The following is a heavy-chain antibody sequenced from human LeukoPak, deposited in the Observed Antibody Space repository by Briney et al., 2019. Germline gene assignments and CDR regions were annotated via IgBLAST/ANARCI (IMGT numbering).Heavy chain of an antibody. Sequence: ASVKVSCKASGYIFTNYGISWVRQAPGQGLEWMGWISGYNGNTNYAQNLQGRVTVTTDTSTSTAYMELRSLRSDDTAVYYCARWSGGSDWLYHYGMDVWGQGTTVTVSS. V-gene: IGHV1-18*01. CDR1: GYIFTNYG. CDR3: ARWSGGSDWLYHYGMDV. D-gene: IGHD6-19*01. CDR2: ISGYNGNT. J-gene: IGHJ6*02.